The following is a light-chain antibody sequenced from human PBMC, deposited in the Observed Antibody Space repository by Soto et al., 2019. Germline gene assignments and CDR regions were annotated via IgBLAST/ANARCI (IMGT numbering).Light chain of an antibody. CDR1: QVISSY. V-gene: IGKV1-8*01. Sequence: AIRMTQSPSSLSASTGDRVTITCRASQVISSYLAWYQQKPGKAPKLLIYAASTLQSGVPSRFSGSGSGTDFTLTISCLQSEDFATYYCQQYYSYPRGTFGQGTKVEIK. J-gene: IGKJ1*01. CDR2: AAS. CDR3: QQYYSYPRGT.